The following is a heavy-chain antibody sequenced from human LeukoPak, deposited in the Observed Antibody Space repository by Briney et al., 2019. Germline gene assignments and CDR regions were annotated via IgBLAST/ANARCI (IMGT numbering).Heavy chain of an antibody. J-gene: IGHJ4*02. D-gene: IGHD5-12*01. CDR3: AKWYSGYDWGYYFDY. CDR1: GFTFSSYA. V-gene: IGHV3-23*01. Sequence: GGSLRLSCAASGFTFSSYAMNWVRQAPGKGLEWVSAISGSGGSTYYADSVKGRFTISRDNSKNTLYLQMNSLRAEDTAVYYCAKWYSGYDWGYYFDYWGQGTLVTVSS. CDR2: ISGSGGST.